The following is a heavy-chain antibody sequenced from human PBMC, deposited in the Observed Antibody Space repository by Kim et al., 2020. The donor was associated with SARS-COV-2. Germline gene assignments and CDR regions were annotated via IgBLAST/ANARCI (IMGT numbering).Heavy chain of an antibody. J-gene: IGHJ4*02. CDR2: IYYSGST. CDR1: GGSISSGGYY. V-gene: IGHV4-31*03. D-gene: IGHD3-3*01. CDR3: ARGILITIFGVVAHLDY. Sequence: SETLSLTCTVSGGSISSGGYYWSWIRQHPGKGLEWIGYIYYSGSTYYNPSLKRRVTISVDTSKNQFSLKLSSVTAADTAVYYCARGILITIFGVVAHLDYWGQGTLVPVSS.